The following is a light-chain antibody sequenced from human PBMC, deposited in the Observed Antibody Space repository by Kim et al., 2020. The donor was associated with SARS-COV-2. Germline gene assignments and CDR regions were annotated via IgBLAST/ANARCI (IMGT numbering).Light chain of an antibody. Sequence: DIQMTQSPSSVSASVGDRVTITCRASQSLGTWLAWYQQKPGRAHRLLMYTASTLQRGVPARFSGSGSGTDFILTISSLQPEDFATYYCQQANSFPLTFGGRTKVEIK. CDR1: QSLGTW. CDR2: TAS. CDR3: QQANSFPLT. J-gene: IGKJ4*01. V-gene: IGKV1-12*01.